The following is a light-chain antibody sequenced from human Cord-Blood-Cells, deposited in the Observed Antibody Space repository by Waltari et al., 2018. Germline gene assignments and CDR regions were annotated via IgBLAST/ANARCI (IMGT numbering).Light chain of an antibody. CDR2: GAS. CDR1: QSVSRN. Sequence: EIVMTQSPATLSGSPGERATLSCRASQSVSRNLAWYQQKPGQAPRLLIYGASNRATGIPARFSGSGSGTEFTLTISSLQSEDFAVYYCQQYNNWPPYSFGQGTKLEIK. J-gene: IGKJ2*03. CDR3: QQYNNWPPYS. V-gene: IGKV3-15*01.